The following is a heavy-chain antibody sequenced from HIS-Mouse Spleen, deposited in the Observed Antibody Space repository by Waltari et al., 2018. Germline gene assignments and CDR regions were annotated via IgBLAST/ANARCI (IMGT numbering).Heavy chain of an antibody. D-gene: IGHD6-19*01. CDR3: ARIAEGYTSGWYAFDY. CDR1: GFSLSTSGMC. V-gene: IGHV2-70*15. CDR2: IDWDDDK. J-gene: IGHJ4*02. Sequence: QVTLRESGPALVKPTQTLTLTCTFSGFSLSTSGMCVSWIRQPPGNALEWLARIDWDDDKYYSTSLKTRLTISRDTSKNQVVLTMTKMDPLETATYYCARIAEGYTSGWYAFDYWGQGTLVTVSS.